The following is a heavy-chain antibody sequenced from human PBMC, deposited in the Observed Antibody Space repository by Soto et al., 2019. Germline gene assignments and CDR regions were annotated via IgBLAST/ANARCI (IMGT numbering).Heavy chain of an antibody. D-gene: IGHD5-12*01. V-gene: IGHV3-33*01. CDR1: GFTFSSYG. CDR3: ARGSGYVVWYFDL. CDR2: IWYDGSNK. J-gene: IGHJ2*01. Sequence: ESGGGVVQPGRSLRLSCAASGFTFSSYGMHWVRQAPGKGLEWVAVIWYDGSNKYYADSVKGRFTISRDNSKNTLYLQMNSLRAEDTAVYYCARGSGYVVWYFDLWGRGTLVTVSS.